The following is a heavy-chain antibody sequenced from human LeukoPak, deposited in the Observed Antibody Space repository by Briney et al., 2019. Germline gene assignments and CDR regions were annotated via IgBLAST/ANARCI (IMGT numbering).Heavy chain of an antibody. J-gene: IGHJ5*02. Sequence: ASVTVSCKASGYTFTTNGISWVRQATGQGLDWMGWIRGYNTNTNYAQKFQGRVTMTIDTSTSTAYMELRSLRSDDTAVYYCARDLVIDGSGSYFDPWGQGTLVTVSS. CDR3: ARDLVIDGSGSYFDP. CDR1: GYTFTTNG. V-gene: IGHV1-18*01. D-gene: IGHD3-10*01. CDR2: IRGYNTNT.